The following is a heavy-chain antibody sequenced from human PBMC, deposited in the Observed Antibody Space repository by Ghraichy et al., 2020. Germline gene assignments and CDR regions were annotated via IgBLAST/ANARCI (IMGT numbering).Heavy chain of an antibody. Sequence: SETLSLTCAVYGGSFSGYYWSWIRQPPGKGLEWIGEINHSGSTNYNPSLKSRVTISVDTSKNQFSLKLSSVTAADTAVYYCARGNYDSSEDWGQGTLVTVSS. CDR1: GGSFSGYY. V-gene: IGHV4-34*01. CDR2: INHSGST. CDR3: ARGNYDSSED. D-gene: IGHD3-22*01. J-gene: IGHJ4*02.